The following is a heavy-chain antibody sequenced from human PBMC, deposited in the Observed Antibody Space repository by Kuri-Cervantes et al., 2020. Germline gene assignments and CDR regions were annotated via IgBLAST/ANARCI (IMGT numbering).Heavy chain of an antibody. D-gene: IGHD3-10*01. CDR1: GYTFTSYA. Sequence: ASVKVSCKASGYTFTSYAMHWVRQAPGQRLEWMGWINAGNGNTKYSQKFQGRVTITRDTSASTAYMQLNSLRAEDTAVYYCARTPLVQGDRIHHYYYYVDVWGKGTTVTVSS. CDR3: ARTPLVQGDRIHHYYYYVDV. V-gene: IGHV1-3*01. CDR2: INAGNGNT. J-gene: IGHJ6*03.